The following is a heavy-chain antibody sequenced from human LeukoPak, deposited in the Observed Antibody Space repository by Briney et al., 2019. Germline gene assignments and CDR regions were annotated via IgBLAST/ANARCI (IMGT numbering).Heavy chain of an antibody. Sequence: GGSLRLSCAASGFTLNSHWMSWVRQAPGKGLEWVANIKQDGRDTYYVDSVKGRFTISRGNAKNSLNLQMNSLRAEDTAMYYCATSAGYWGRGTLVTVSS. V-gene: IGHV3-7*03. CDR3: ATSAGY. CDR2: IKQDGRDT. CDR1: GFTLNSHW. J-gene: IGHJ4*02.